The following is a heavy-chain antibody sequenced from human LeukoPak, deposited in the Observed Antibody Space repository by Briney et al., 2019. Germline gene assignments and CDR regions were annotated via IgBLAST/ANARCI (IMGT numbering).Heavy chain of an antibody. Sequence: QSGGSLRLSCAASGFTFSSYAMSWVRQAPGKGLEWVSAISGSGGSTYYADSVKGRFTISRDNSKNTLYLQMNSLRAEDTAVYYCAKDDGITGTTDRFDPWGQGTLVTVSS. D-gene: IGHD1-7*01. V-gene: IGHV3-23*01. CDR3: AKDDGITGTTDRFDP. CDR2: ISGSGGST. CDR1: GFTFSSYA. J-gene: IGHJ5*02.